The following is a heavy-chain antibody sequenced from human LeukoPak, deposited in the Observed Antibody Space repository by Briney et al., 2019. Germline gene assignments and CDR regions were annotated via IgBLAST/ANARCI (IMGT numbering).Heavy chain of an antibody. CDR1: GYTFTGYY. CDR3: ARGGSYSTHYYYYMDV. V-gene: IGHV1-2*02. CDR2: INPNSGGT. J-gene: IGHJ6*03. D-gene: IGHD1-26*01. Sequence: ASVKVSCKASGYTFTGYYMHWVRQAPGQGLEWMGWINPNSGGTNYAQKFQGRVTMTRDTSISTAYMELNRLRSDDTAVYYCARGGSYSTHYYYYMDVWGKGTTVTVSS.